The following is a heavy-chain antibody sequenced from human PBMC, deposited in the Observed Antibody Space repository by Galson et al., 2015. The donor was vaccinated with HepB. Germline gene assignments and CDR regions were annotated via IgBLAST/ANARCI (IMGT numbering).Heavy chain of an antibody. D-gene: IGHD6-13*01. Sequence: SLRLSCAASGFTFSSYAMSWVRQAPGKGLEWVSAISGSGGSTYYADSVKGRFTISRDNSKNTLYLQMNSLRAEDTAVYYCARFGGSSWYFFDYWGQGTLVTVSS. J-gene: IGHJ4*02. CDR1: GFTFSSYA. CDR3: ARFGGSSWYFFDY. CDR2: ISGSGGST. V-gene: IGHV3-23*01.